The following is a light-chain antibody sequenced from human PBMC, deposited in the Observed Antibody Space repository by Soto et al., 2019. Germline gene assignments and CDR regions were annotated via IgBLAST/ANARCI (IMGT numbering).Light chain of an antibody. CDR3: SSYAGSNNLV. CDR1: SSAVGGYDY. Sequence: QSALTQPTSASGSPGQSVTISCTGTSSAVGGYDYVSWYRQHPGKAPELMIYDVSNRPSGVPDRFSGSKSGNTASLTVSGLQAEDEADYYCSSYAGSNNLVFGTGTKVTVL. CDR2: DVS. J-gene: IGLJ1*01. V-gene: IGLV2-8*01.